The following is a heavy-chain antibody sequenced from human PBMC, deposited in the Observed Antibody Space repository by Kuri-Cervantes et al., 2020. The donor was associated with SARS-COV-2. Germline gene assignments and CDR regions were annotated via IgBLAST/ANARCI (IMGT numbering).Heavy chain of an antibody. V-gene: IGHV4-59*12. CDR3: ARAFNWHYYFDS. CDR1: GGSINDYY. J-gene: IGHJ4*02. CDR2: SSYSGSA. Sequence: SETLSLTCSVSGGSINDYYWSWIRQPPGKGLEWIGYSSYSGSADYNPSLKSRVTISVDTSKNQFSLRLASMTAADTAVYYCARAFNWHYYFDSWGQGMLVTVSS. D-gene: IGHD1-7*01.